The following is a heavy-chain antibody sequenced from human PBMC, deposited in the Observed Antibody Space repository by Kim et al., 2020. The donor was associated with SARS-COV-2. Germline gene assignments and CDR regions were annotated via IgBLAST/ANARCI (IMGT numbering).Heavy chain of an antibody. V-gene: IGHV4-39*01. CDR3: ARLPHDSSGYVDS. CDR2: VYHSGST. Sequence: SETLSLTCTVSGGSISSSFNYWGWIRQPPGKGLEWIGSVYHSGSTYDSPSLKSRVTVSVDTSKNEFYLKVTSVTAADTAVYFCARLPHDSSGYVDSWGPGILVTVSP. J-gene: IGHJ4*02. CDR1: GGSISSSFNY. D-gene: IGHD3-22*01.